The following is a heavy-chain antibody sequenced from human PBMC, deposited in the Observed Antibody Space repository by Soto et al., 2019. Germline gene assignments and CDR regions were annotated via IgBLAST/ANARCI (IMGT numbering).Heavy chain of an antibody. V-gene: IGHV1-69*13. CDR1: GGSFSNYA. D-gene: IGHD6-13*01. CDR3: ARPAASGYSSGWSPFDY. CDR2: IIPIFGTA. Sequence: GXSVNASYKASGGSFSNYAIRWVRQAPGQGLEWMGGIIPIFGTANYAQKFQGRVTITADESTSTAYMELSSLRSEDTAGYYCARPAASGYSSGWSPFDYWGQGTLVTVSS. J-gene: IGHJ4*02.